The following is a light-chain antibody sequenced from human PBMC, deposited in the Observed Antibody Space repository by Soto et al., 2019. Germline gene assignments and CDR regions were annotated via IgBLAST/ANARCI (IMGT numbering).Light chain of an antibody. Sequence: QSVLTQPPSASGTPGQRVTISCSGSSSNIGRNYVYWYQQLPGTAPRLLMYRIDHRPSGVPDRFSGSKSATSASLAISGLRSDDEADYYCATWEDSLSAWVFGGGTKLTVL. CDR1: SSNIGRNY. J-gene: IGLJ3*02. V-gene: IGLV1-47*01. CDR3: ATWEDSLSAWV. CDR2: RID.